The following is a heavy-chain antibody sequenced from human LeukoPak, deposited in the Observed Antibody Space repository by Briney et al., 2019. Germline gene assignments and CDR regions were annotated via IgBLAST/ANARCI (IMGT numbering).Heavy chain of an antibody. Sequence: GGSLRLSCAASGFTFDDYTMHWVRQAPGKSLEWVSLISWDGGSTYYADSVKGRFTISRDNSKNPLYLQMNSLRTEDTALYYCAKDLLKYSYGYVDYWGQGTLVTASS. CDR1: GFTFDDYT. CDR3: AKDLLKYSYGYVDY. V-gene: IGHV3-43*01. J-gene: IGHJ4*02. CDR2: ISWDGGST. D-gene: IGHD5-18*01.